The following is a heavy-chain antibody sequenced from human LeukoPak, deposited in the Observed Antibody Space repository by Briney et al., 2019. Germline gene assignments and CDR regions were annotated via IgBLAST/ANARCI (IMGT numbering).Heavy chain of an antibody. Sequence: GGSLRLSCAASGFTFSSYTMSWVRQAPGKGLEWVSTITTSDGNTYYADSVKGRFTVSRDNSKNTLFLQMNSLRAEDTAVYYCARGRQRTHFDYWGQGTLVTVSS. J-gene: IGHJ4*02. CDR3: ARGRQRTHFDY. V-gene: IGHV3-23*01. CDR2: ITTSDGNT. CDR1: GFTFSSYT.